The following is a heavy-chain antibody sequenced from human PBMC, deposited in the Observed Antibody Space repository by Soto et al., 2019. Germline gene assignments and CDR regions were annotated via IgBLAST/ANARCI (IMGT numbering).Heavy chain of an antibody. CDR1: GYTFTNYG. CDR3: ARHVNLPLAGTGFDS. J-gene: IGHJ4*02. D-gene: IGHD6-19*01. Sequence: ASVKVSCKASGYTFTNYGINWVRQAPGLGLEWMGWINVYNGKTNYAQKFQARVTMTTDTSTNSVYMELRSLRSDDTAVYYCARHVNLPLAGTGFDSWGRGTLVTVSS. V-gene: IGHV1-18*01. CDR2: INVYNGKT.